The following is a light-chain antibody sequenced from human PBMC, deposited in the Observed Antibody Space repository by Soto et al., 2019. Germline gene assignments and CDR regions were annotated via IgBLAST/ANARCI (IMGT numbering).Light chain of an antibody. CDR3: ATWDDSLYGMV. J-gene: IGLJ2*01. CDR1: SSNIGRNP. V-gene: IGLV1-44*01. Sequence: QSVLTQPPSASGTPGQRVTISCSGGSSNIGRNPVNWYLQLPGTAPKLLIYTNDRRPSGVPDRGSASKSGTSASLTISGLQSEDEADYYCATWDDSLYGMVFGGGTKVTVL. CDR2: TND.